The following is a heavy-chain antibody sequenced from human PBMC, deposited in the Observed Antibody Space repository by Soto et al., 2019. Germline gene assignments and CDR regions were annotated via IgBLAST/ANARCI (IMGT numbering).Heavy chain of an antibody. CDR1: GYTFTSYG. CDR3: ARAYEHGTIAARGFDP. CDR2: ISAYNGNT. Sequence: QVQLVQSGAEVKKPGASVKVSCKASGYTFTSYGISWVRQAPGQGLEWMGWISAYNGNTNYAQKLQGRVTKTTDTSTSTAYMELRSLRSDGTAGYYCARAYEHGTIAARGFDPWGQGTLVTVSS. V-gene: IGHV1-18*04. J-gene: IGHJ5*02. D-gene: IGHD6-6*01.